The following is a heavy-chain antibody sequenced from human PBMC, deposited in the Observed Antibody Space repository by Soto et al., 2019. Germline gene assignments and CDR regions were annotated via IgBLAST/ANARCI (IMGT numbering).Heavy chain of an antibody. CDR2: IYDSGST. Sequence: HLQESGPRLVRPSETLSLTCNVSGSSISRYFRNWIRQSPGKGLEWIGWIYDSGSTNYNPARQRRVNILLDTPKNHLSLKLPYVPATDTAIYYCVSPRSAIDGNAFHVWRHETIVTVSS. V-gene: IGHV4-59*12. J-gene: IGHJ3*01. CDR3: VSPRSAIDGNAFHV. D-gene: IGHD2-2*01. CDR1: GSSISRYF.